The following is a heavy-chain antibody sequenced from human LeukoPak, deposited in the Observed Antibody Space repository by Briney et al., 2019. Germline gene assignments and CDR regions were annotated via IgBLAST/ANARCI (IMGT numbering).Heavy chain of an antibody. J-gene: IGHJ4*02. CDR1: GFTFNIYA. V-gene: IGHV3-30-3*01. CDR3: ARDRYCSGGSCLYFDY. CDR2: ISYDGNNK. Sequence: QTGGSLRLSCAASGFTFNIYAMHWVRQAPGKGLEWVAVISYDGNNKYYADSVKGRFTISRDNSKNTGYLQMNSLRTEDTAVYYCARDRYCSGGSCLYFDYWGQGTLVTVSS. D-gene: IGHD2-15*01.